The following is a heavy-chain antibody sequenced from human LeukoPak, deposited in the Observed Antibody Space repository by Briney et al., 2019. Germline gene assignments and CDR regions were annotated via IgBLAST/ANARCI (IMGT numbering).Heavy chain of an antibody. Sequence: SETLSLTCTVSGDSIASNVYSWGLIRQPPGKGLEWIGSIYYTETTSYNPSLKSRVTISVDTSKNQFSLKVRYVTAADTAVYYFARHSGRPGTPIDVWGKGTTVTVSS. V-gene: IGHV4-39*01. CDR3: ARHSGRPGTPIDV. D-gene: IGHD2-2*01. CDR1: GDSIASNVYS. J-gene: IGHJ6*03. CDR2: IYYTETT.